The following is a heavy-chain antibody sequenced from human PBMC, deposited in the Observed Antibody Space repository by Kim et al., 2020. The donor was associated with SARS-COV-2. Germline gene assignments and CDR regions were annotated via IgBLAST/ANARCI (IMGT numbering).Heavy chain of an antibody. CDR1: GGTFSSYT. CDR3: AREVAATRDAFDI. V-gene: IGHV1-69*04. D-gene: IGHD2-15*01. CDR2: IIPILGIA. J-gene: IGHJ3*02. Sequence: SVKVSCKASGGTFSSYTISWVRQAPGQGLEWMGRIIPILGIANYAQKFQGRVTITADKSTSTAYMELSSLRSEDTAVYYCAREVAATRDAFDIWGQGTMVTVSS.